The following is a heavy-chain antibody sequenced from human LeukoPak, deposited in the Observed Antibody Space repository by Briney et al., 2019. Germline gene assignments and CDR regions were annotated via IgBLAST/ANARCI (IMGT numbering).Heavy chain of an antibody. J-gene: IGHJ5*02. CDR1: GYTFTGYY. D-gene: IGHD3-16*01. Sequence: ASVKVSCKASGYTFTGYYMHWVRQAPGQGLEWMGWINPNSGGTNYAQKFQGRVTMTRDTSISTAYMELSRLRSDDTAVYYCARADDYVSWFDPWGQGTLVTVSS. V-gene: IGHV1-2*02. CDR3: ARADDYVSWFDP. CDR2: INPNSGGT.